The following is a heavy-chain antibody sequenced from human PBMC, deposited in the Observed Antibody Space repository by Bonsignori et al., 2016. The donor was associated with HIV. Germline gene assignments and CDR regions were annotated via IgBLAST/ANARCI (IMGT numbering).Heavy chain of an antibody. Sequence: WVRQAPGQGLEWMGWINPNSGGTNYAQKFQGRVTMTRDTSISTAYMELSRLRSDDTAVYYCARPAVPGFGESHVDYWGQGTLVTVSS. V-gene: IGHV1-2*02. CDR2: INPNSGGT. D-gene: IGHD3-10*01. J-gene: IGHJ4*02. CDR3: ARPAVPGFGESHVDY.